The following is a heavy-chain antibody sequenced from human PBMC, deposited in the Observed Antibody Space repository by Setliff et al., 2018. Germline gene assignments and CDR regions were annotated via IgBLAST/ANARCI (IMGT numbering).Heavy chain of an antibody. J-gene: IGHJ4*02. CDR1: GGTFSSYG. CDR2: INPHSGGT. Sequence: ASVKVSCKASGGTFSSYGISWVRQAPGQGLEWMGWINPHSGGTNFPQTFQGRVTMTRDTSINTAYMELSSLTSDDTAFYYCARGPLDFVVTPAAAKFDYWGQGTLVTVSS. D-gene: IGHD2-2*01. V-gene: IGHV1-2*02. CDR3: ARGPLDFVVTPAAAKFDY.